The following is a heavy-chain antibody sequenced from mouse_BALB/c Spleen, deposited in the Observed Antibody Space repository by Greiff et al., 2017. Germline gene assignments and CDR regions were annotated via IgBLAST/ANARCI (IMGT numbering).Heavy chain of an antibody. D-gene: IGHD2-2*01. CDR2: IDPYNGGT. J-gene: IGHJ3*01. V-gene: IGHV1S135*01. Sequence: EVQLQQSGPELVKPGASVKVSCKASGYTFTSYNMYWVKQSHGKSLEWIGYIDPYNGGTSYNQEFKGKATLTVDKSSSTAYMHLNSLTSEDSAVYYCVREGVYGYDPFAYWGQGTLVTVSA. CDR3: VREGVYGYDPFAY. CDR1: GYTFTSYN.